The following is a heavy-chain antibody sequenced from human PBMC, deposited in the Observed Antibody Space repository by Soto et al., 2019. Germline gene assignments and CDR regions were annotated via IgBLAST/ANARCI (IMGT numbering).Heavy chain of an antibody. D-gene: IGHD1-7*01. CDR1: GYTFTSYA. CDR3: ARTSDTWNYVGSVMDV. Sequence: QVQLVQSGAEVKKPGASVKVSCKASGYTFTSYAMHWVRQAPGQRLEWMGWINAGNGNTKYSQNFQGRVTITRDTSASTAYMELSSLRSEDTAVYYCARTSDTWNYVGSVMDVWGQGTTVTVSS. V-gene: IGHV1-3*01. J-gene: IGHJ6*02. CDR2: INAGNGNT.